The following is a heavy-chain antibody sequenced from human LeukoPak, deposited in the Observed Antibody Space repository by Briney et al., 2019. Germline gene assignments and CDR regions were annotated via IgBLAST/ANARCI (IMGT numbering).Heavy chain of an antibody. V-gene: IGHV3-9*01. D-gene: IGHD2-2*01. Sequence: PGRSLRLSCAASGFTFDDYAMHWVREAPGKGLEWVSGISWNSGSIGYADSVKGRFTISRDSAKNSLYLQMNSLRAEDTALYYCAKDMEDIVVVPGSYGMDVWGQGTTVTVSS. CDR1: GFTFDDYA. CDR3: AKDMEDIVVVPGSYGMDV. J-gene: IGHJ6*02. CDR2: ISWNSGSI.